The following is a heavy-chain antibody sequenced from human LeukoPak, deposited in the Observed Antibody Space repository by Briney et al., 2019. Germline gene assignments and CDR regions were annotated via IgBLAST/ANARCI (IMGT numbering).Heavy chain of an antibody. CDR3: ARGVVVVTPLGPPVVY. J-gene: IGHJ4*02. CDR1: GFTFSSYA. CDR2: ISYDGSNK. V-gene: IGHV3-30*04. Sequence: GGSLRLSCAASGFTFSSYAMHWVRQAPGKGLEWVAVISYDGSNKYYADSVKGRFTISRDNSKNTLYLQMNSLRAEDTAVYYCARGVVVVTPLGPPVVYWGQGTLVTVSS. D-gene: IGHD2-21*02.